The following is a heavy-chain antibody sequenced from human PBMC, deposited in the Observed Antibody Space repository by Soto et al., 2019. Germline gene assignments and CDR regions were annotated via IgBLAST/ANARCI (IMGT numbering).Heavy chain of an antibody. V-gene: IGHV3-11*05. D-gene: IGHD5-12*01. J-gene: IGHJ4*02. CDR3: ARDKDIVATIYFDY. CDR2: ISSSSSYT. Sequence: GGSLRLSCAASGFTFSDYYMSWIRQAPGKGLEWVSYISSSSSYTNYADSVKGRFTISRDNAKNSLYLQMNSLRAEDTAVYYCARDKDIVATIYFDYWGQGTLVTVSS. CDR1: GFTFSDYY.